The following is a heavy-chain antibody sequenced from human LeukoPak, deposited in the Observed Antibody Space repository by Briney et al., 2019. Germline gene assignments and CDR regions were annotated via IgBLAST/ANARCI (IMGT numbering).Heavy chain of an antibody. CDR1: GFTFSSYW. D-gene: IGHD3-22*01. V-gene: IGHV3-7*01. CDR3: GYYDRSGYYYYFDY. CDR2: IKEDGSET. Sequence: GGSLRLSCAASGFTFSSYWMSWVRQAPGKGLERVANIKEDGSETYYVDSVKGRFTISRDNAKNSLYLQMNSLRAEDTAVYYCGYYDRSGYYYYFDYWGQGNLVTVSS. J-gene: IGHJ4*02.